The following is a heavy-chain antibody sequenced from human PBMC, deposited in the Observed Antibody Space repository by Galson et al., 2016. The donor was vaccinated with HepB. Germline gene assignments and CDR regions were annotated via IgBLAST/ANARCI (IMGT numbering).Heavy chain of an antibody. CDR1: GYTLSETS. Sequence: SVKVSCKVSGYTLSETSMHWVRQAPGKGLEWMGSFDPEDDETISAQKFQGRLTMTEDRSTDTAYMELSSLRFDDTAVYYCATGGDGDPTDRYYYAMDVWGQGTAVAVS. V-gene: IGHV1-24*01. CDR2: FDPEDDET. D-gene: IGHD4-17*01. J-gene: IGHJ6*02. CDR3: ATGGDGDPTDRYYYAMDV.